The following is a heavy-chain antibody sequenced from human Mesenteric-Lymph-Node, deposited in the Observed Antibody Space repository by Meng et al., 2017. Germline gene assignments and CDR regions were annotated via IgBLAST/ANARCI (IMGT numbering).Heavy chain of an antibody. V-gene: IGHV1-2*02. D-gene: IGHD1-26*01. CDR2: INPNSGGT. CDR1: GYTFTGYY. Sequence: ASVKVSCKASGYTFTGYYMHWVRQAPGQGREWMGWINPNSGGTNYAQKFQGRVTMTRDTSISTAYMELSRLRSDDTAVYYCARDHDGIVGAALNYYFDYWGQGTLVTVSS. J-gene: IGHJ4*02. CDR3: ARDHDGIVGAALNYYFDY.